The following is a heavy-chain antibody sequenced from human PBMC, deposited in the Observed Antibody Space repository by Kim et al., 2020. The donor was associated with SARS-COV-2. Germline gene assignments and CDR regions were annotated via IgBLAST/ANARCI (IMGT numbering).Heavy chain of an antibody. Sequence: GGSLRLSCAASGLTFSNYAMSWVRQAPGKGLDWVSGLSATGLSTYYADSVKGRFTISRDNSKNTLYLQMNSLRAEDTAVYFCVKDALPLSSRYSVSLSAFDIWGQGTMVTVSS. CDR3: VKDALPLSSRYSVSLSAFDI. CDR2: LSATGLST. J-gene: IGHJ3*02. CDR1: GLTFSNYA. V-gene: IGHV3-23*01. D-gene: IGHD3-22*01.